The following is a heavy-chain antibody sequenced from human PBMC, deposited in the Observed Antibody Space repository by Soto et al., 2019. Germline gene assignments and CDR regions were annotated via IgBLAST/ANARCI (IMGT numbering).Heavy chain of an antibody. Sequence: APGKGLEWVLPISCSVGSTYYAASVKGLFTISRDNSKNTLYLQMNSLRAEDTAVYYCAKALAVAVSDYWGQGTLVTVSS. J-gene: IGHJ4*02. CDR2: ISCSVGST. D-gene: IGHD6-19*01. CDR3: AKALAVAVSDY. V-gene: IGHV3-23*01.